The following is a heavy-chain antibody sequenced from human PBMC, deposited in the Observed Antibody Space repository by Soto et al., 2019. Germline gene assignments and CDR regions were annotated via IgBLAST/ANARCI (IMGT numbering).Heavy chain of an antibody. CDR3: ARDQVAGTQGNV. CDR2: IIPIFGTA. J-gene: IGHJ6*02. Sequence: ASVKVSCKASGGTFSSYAISWVRQAPGQGLEWMGGIIPIFGTANYAQKFQGRVAITADKSTSTAYMELSSLRSEDTAVYYCARDQVAGTQGNVWGQGTTVTVSS. V-gene: IGHV1-69*06. CDR1: GGTFSSYA. D-gene: IGHD6-19*01.